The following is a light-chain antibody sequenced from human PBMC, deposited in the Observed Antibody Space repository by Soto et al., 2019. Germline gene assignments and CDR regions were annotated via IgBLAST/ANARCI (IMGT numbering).Light chain of an antibody. CDR2: AAS. CDR3: LHDFNFPHT. J-gene: IGKJ2*01. CDR1: QGIRND. V-gene: IGKV1-6*01. Sequence: AIPMTQSPSSLSASVGDRVTITCRASQGIRNDLAWYQQKPGKAPKLLIYAASNLQSGVPSRFSGSGSGTDFTLTNSSLQPEDFATYYCLHDFNFPHTFGQGTKLEIK.